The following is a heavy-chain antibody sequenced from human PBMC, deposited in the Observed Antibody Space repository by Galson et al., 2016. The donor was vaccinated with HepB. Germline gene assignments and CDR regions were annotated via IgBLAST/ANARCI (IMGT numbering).Heavy chain of an antibody. Sequence: SLRLSCAVSGFTLTASAMNWVRQAPGKGLEWIAYIGATNGAIFYADSVKGRFTISKDNAKDSLFLQMNNLGDDDTAVYYCVRESGASWYLIDYWGQGTLVTVSS. CDR3: VRESGASWYLIDY. CDR2: IGATNGAI. V-gene: IGHV3-48*02. CDR1: GFTLTASA. D-gene: IGHD6-13*01. J-gene: IGHJ4*02.